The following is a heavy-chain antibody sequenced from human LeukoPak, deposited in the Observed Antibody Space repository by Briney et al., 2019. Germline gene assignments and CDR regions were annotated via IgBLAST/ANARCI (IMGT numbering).Heavy chain of an antibody. CDR2: IYTDGST. D-gene: IGHD2-15*01. J-gene: IGHJ4*02. CDR1: GASVNDNY. CDR3: TIGSSSGSLAC. Sequence: SGTLSLTCTVSGASVNDNYWSWSRQPAGRTLEWIGRIYTDGSTNYNPSLKSRVAISVDTSTNQFSLFLRSVTAADTAIYYCTIGSSSGSLACWGQGTLVTVSS. V-gene: IGHV4-4*07.